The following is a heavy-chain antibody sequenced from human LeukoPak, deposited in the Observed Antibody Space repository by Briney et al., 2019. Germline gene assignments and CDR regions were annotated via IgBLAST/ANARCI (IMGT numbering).Heavy chain of an antibody. CDR3: ARDYALGSSSLGGPMAN. CDR1: AFTFSSYW. Sequence: GGALRLSCAASAFTFSSYWMSWVRQAPGEGLEWVANIKQDGSEKYYVDSVKGRFTISRDNAKNSLYLQMNSLRDDDTAVYYCARDYALGSSSLGGPMANWGQGTLVTVSS. J-gene: IGHJ4*02. V-gene: IGHV3-7*01. CDR2: IKQDGSEK. D-gene: IGHD1-26*01.